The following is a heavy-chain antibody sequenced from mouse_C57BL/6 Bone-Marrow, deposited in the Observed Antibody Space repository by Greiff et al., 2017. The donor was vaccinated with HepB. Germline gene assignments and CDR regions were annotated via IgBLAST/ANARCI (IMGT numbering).Heavy chain of an antibody. CDR2: IYPGSGNT. Sequence: QVQLKQSGAELVRPGASVKLSCKASGYTFTDYYINWVKQRPGQGLEWIARIYPGSGNTYYNEKFKGKATLTAEKSSSTAYMQLSSLTSEDSAVYFCARPRDYDYTPAWFAYWGQGTLVTVSA. CDR1: GYTFTDYY. D-gene: IGHD2-4*01. V-gene: IGHV1-76*01. CDR3: ARPRDYDYTPAWFAY. J-gene: IGHJ3*01.